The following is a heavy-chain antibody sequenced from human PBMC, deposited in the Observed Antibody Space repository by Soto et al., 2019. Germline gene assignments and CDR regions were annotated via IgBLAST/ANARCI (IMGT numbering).Heavy chain of an antibody. CDR2: IIPIFGTA. Sequence: SVKVSCKASGGTFSSYAISWVRQCPGQGLEWMGGIIPIFGTANYAQKFQGRVTINADESTSTAYMELSSLRSEDTAVYYCAVDIVVVPAAPHDSYYYYYGMDVWGQGTTVTVSS. V-gene: IGHV1-69*13. CDR1: GGTFSSYA. CDR3: AVDIVVVPAAPHDSYYYYYGMDV. D-gene: IGHD2-2*01. J-gene: IGHJ6*02.